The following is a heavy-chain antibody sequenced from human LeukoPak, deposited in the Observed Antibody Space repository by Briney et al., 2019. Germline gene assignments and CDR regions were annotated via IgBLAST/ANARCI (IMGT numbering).Heavy chain of an antibody. J-gene: IGHJ4*02. CDR3: SRGRLFGDY. V-gene: IGHV3-21*01. Sequence: NPGGSLRLSCAASGFTFSTYYMNWVRQAPGKGLEWVSFITGSSSYIYYTDSVKGRFTISRDNAKNSLFLQMNSLRDEDTAVYYCSRGRLFGDYWGQGALVTVSS. CDR2: ITGSSSYI. CDR1: GFTFSTYY. D-gene: IGHD2-21*02.